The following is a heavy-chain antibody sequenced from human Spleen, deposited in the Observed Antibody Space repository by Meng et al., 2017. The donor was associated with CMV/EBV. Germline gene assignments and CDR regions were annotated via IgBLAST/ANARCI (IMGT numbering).Heavy chain of an antibody. CDR1: GFTFSGSA. CDR2: IRSKANSYAT. CDR3: TRRIAAVGIGYDY. D-gene: IGHD6-13*01. Sequence: SGFTFSGSAMHWVRQASGKGLEWVGRIRSKANSYATAYAASVKGRFTISRDDSKNTAYLQMNSLKTEDTAVYYCTRRIAAVGIGYDYWGQGTLVTVSS. V-gene: IGHV3-73*01. J-gene: IGHJ4*02.